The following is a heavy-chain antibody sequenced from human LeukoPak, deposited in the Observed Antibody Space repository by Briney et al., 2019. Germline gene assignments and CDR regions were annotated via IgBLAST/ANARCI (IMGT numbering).Heavy chain of an antibody. CDR1: GFTFSNNW. J-gene: IGHJ4*02. CDR2: IKRDGSEN. D-gene: IGHD5-24*01. CDR3: AREDGYNTFDY. Sequence: GGSLRLSCAASGFTFSNNWMSWVRQAPGKGLEWVVNIKRDGSENYYVDSVKGRLTISRDNAKNSLYLRMNSLRAEDTAVYYCAREDGYNTFDYWGQGTLVTVSS. V-gene: IGHV3-7*04.